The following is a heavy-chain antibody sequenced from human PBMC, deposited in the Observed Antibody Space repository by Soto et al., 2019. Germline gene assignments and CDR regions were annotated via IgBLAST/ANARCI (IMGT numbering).Heavy chain of an antibody. V-gene: IGHV3-30-3*01. CDR1: GFSFSISP. Sequence: QVQLVESGGGVVQPGRSLRLSCAASGFSFSISPMHWVRQAPGKGPEWVALISYDGTITYYADSVKGRFTISRDNSKNTLYLQMNSLRTEDTAVYYCATTRVGPCSSSICFSGIFAGMDVWGQGTTVTVSS. J-gene: IGHJ6*02. CDR2: ISYDGTIT. D-gene: IGHD2-2*01. CDR3: ATTRVGPCSSSICFSGIFAGMDV.